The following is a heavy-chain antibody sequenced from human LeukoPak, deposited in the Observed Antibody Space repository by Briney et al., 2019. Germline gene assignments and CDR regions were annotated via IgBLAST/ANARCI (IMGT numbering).Heavy chain of an antibody. Sequence: PGGSLRLSCAASGFTFSSYGMHWVRQAPGKGLEGVSFIRYDGSNEYYADSVRGRFTISRDNSKNTLYLQMNSLRAEDTAVYYCARATRQWLDDFDYWGQGTLVTVSS. J-gene: IGHJ4*02. D-gene: IGHD6-19*01. CDR1: GFTFSSYG. V-gene: IGHV3-30*02. CDR3: ARATRQWLDDFDY. CDR2: IRYDGSNE.